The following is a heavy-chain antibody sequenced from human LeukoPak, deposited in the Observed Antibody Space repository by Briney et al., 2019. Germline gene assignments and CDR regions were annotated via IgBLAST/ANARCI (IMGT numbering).Heavy chain of an antibody. CDR2: IKQDGSEK. V-gene: IGHV3-7*01. J-gene: IGHJ4*02. Sequence: GGSLRLSCAASGFTFSTYWMSWVRQAPGKGLEWVTNIKQDGSEKYYVDSVKGRFTISRDNAKNSLYLQMNSLRAEDTAMYYCARDSAGNDYWGQGTLVTVSS. D-gene: IGHD6-13*01. CDR1: GFTFSTYW. CDR3: ARDSAGNDY.